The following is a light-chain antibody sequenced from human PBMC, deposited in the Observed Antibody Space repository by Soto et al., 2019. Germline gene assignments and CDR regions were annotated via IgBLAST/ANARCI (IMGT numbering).Light chain of an antibody. CDR3: LLYYGGVHV. J-gene: IGLJ1*01. Sequence: QAGVTQEPSVTVSPGGTVTLTCASSTGAVTSTNYPNWFQQKPGQAPRPLIYSTTNKHSWTPARFSGSLLGGKAALTLSRVQPEDEAEYYCLLYYGGVHVFGTGTKVTVL. V-gene: IGLV7-43*01. CDR1: TGAVTSTNY. CDR2: STT.